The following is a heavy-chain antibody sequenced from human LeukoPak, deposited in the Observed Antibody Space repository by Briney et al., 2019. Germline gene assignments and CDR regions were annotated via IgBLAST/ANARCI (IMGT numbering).Heavy chain of an antibody. CDR1: GGSISSYY. CDR3: ARTTRTIFGVVIPGSAFDI. V-gene: IGHV4-59*08. J-gene: IGHJ3*02. D-gene: IGHD3-3*01. CDR2: IYHSGST. Sequence: STTLSFTCTVSGGSISSYYWSWIREPPGKGLEWIGRIYHSGSTYYNPSLKSRVTISVDTSKSQFSLKLSSVTAADTAVYYCARTTRTIFGVVIPGSAFDIWGQGTMVTVSS.